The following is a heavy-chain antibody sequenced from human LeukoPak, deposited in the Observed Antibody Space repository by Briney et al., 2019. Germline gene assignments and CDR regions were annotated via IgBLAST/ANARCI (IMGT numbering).Heavy chain of an antibody. CDR3: ARVRWDSIGWAPRDYYYMDV. Sequence: GGSLKLSCAASGFTRSMYWVQWVGQAQGRWLVWVVRISSVGSSTSYADSVKGRFTISRDNAENTLYLQMNSLRSEDTAVYYCARVRWDSIGWAPRDYYYMDVWGKGTTVTVSS. CDR1: GFTRSMYW. CDR2: ISSVGSST. D-gene: IGHD6-19*01. V-gene: IGHV3-74*01. J-gene: IGHJ6*03.